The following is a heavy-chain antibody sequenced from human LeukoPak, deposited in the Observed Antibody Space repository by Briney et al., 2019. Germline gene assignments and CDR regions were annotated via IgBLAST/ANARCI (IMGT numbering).Heavy chain of an antibody. D-gene: IGHD6-19*01. J-gene: IGHJ4*02. CDR3: AREGKLTGYSGGLGFNY. Sequence: PSETLSLTCSVPIDSITNYYWSWIRQPPGKGLEWIGFIYHSGNTNKNPSLTTRVTMSVDTSKTQITLRLSSVTAADTAVYYCAREGKLTGYSGGLGFNYWGQGNLVTVSS. CDR1: IDSITNYY. V-gene: IGHV4-59*01. CDR2: IYHSGNT.